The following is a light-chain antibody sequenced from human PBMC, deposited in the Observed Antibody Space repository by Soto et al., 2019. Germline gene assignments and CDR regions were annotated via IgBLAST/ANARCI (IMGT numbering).Light chain of an antibody. CDR2: DAS. V-gene: IGKV3-11*01. CDR1: QSVSNN. Sequence: EIVLTQSPATLSLSRGERATISCRARQSVSNNLGWYQQKPGQAPRLLIYDASNMATDIPARFSGSGSGADFTLTINSLEPEDFAVYYCQQRSTWPPTFGQGTKLEIK. CDR3: QQRSTWPPT. J-gene: IGKJ2*01.